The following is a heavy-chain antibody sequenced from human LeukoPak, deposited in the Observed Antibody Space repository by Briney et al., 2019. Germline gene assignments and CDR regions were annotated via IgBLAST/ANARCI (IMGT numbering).Heavy chain of an antibody. J-gene: IGHJ4*01. CDR1: GFTFDDYA. D-gene: IGHD3-10*01. CDR3: ARLSAMLRGPEPIYYFDY. CDR2: ISWNSGSI. V-gene: IGHV3-9*01. Sequence: PGRSLRLSCAASGFTFDDYAMHWVRQAPGKGLEWVSGISWNSGSIGYADSVKGRFTISRDNAKNSLYLQMNSLRAEDTALYYCARLSAMLRGPEPIYYFDYWGQGTLVTVSS.